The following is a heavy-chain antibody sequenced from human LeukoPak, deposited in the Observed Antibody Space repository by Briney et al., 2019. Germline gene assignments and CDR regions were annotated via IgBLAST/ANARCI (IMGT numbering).Heavy chain of an antibody. J-gene: IGHJ4*02. CDR1: GFTFSSYS. D-gene: IGHD3-22*01. CDR2: ISSSSSTI. V-gene: IGHV3-48*01. CDR3: ARDQGSFTCYYDSSSGY. Sequence: QPGGSLRLSCAASGFTFSSYSMNWVRQAPGKGLEWVSYISSSSSTIYYADSVKGRFTISRDNAKNSLYLQMNSLRAEDTAVYYCARDQGSFTCYYDSSSGYWGQGTLVTVSS.